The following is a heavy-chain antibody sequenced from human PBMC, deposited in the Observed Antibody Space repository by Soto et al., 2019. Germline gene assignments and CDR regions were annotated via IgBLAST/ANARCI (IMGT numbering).Heavy chain of an antibody. V-gene: IGHV4-31*03. CDR1: GGSISSGGYY. Sequence: PSETLSLTCTVSGGSISSGGYYWSWIRQHPGKGLEWIGYIYYSGSTYYNPSLKSRVTISVDTSKNQFSLKLSSVTAADTAVYYCARGGRRGPPPTPYNWFDPWGQGTLVTVSS. CDR3: ARGGRRGPPPTPYNWFDP. CDR2: IYYSGST. J-gene: IGHJ5*02. D-gene: IGHD3-10*01.